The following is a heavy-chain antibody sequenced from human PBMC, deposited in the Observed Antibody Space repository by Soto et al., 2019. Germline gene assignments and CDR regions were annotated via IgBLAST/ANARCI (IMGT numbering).Heavy chain of an antibody. D-gene: IGHD2-21*02. CDR1: GFTFSSYW. Sequence: GGSLRLSCAASGFTFSSYWMHWVRQAPGQGLVWVSGINGDGETATYADSVRGRFIISRDNAKNILYLQMNSLTAEDTAVYYCASSGVDCGGDCYSSYYYYYGMDVWGQGTTVTVSS. V-gene: IGHV3-74*01. J-gene: IGHJ6*02. CDR3: ASSGVDCGGDCYSSYYYYYGMDV. CDR2: INGDGETA.